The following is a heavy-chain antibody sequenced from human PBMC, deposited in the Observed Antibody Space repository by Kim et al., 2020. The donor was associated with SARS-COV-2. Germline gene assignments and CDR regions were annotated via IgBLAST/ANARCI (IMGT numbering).Heavy chain of an antibody. V-gene: IGHV1-69*13. CDR2: IIPIFGTA. Sequence: SVKVSCKASGGTFSSYAISWVRQAPGQGLEWMGGIIPIFGTANYAQKFQGRVTITADESTSTAYMELSSLRSEDTAVYYCARGVGAMVTHWFDPWGQGTLVTVSS. J-gene: IGHJ5*02. D-gene: IGHD5-18*01. CDR1: GGTFSSYA. CDR3: ARGVGAMVTHWFDP.